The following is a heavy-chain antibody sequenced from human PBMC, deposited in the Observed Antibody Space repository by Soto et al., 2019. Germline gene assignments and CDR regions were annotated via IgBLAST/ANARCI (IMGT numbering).Heavy chain of an antibody. CDR1: GFTFSSYA. Sequence: PGGSLRLSCAASGFTFSSYAMSWVRQAPGKGLEWVSAISGSGGSTYYADSVKGRFTISRDNSKNTLYLQMNSLRAEDTAVYYCARDGFRSRAAVAGLKFDYWGQGTLVTVSS. V-gene: IGHV3-23*01. CDR3: ARDGFRSRAAVAGLKFDY. J-gene: IGHJ4*02. D-gene: IGHD6-19*01. CDR2: ISGSGGST.